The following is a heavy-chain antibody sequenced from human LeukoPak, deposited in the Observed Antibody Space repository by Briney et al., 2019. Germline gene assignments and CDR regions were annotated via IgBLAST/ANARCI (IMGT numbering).Heavy chain of an antibody. J-gene: IGHJ4*02. CDR1: GGSNSGSSYY. CDR3: ARGGGFHFDY. V-gene: IGHV4-39*01. CDR2: IYYSGST. Sequence: SETLSLTCTVSGGSNSGSSYYWGWIRQPPGKGLEWIGTIYYSGSTYYNPSLKSRVTISVDTSKNQFSLRLTSVTAADTTVYYCARGGGFHFDYWGQGTLVTVSS. D-gene: IGHD2-15*01.